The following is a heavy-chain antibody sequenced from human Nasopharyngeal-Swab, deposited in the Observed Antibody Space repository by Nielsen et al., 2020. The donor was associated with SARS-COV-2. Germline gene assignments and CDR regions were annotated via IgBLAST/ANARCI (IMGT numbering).Heavy chain of an antibody. J-gene: IGHJ6*03. Sequence: VRQMPGKGLEWVGFINPGDSDVRYSPSFQGQVIISADRSISTAYLQWRSVKASDSAIYYCARQGTFMDVWGTGTTVTVSS. CDR2: INPGDSDV. D-gene: IGHD2/OR15-2a*01. V-gene: IGHV5-51*01. CDR3: ARQGTFMDV.